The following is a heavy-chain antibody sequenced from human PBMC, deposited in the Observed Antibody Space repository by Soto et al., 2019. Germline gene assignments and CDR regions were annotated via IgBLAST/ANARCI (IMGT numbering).Heavy chain of an antibody. J-gene: IGHJ4*02. V-gene: IGHV3-33*01. CDR2: IWYDGSNK. CDR3: AREGVLIAALAIDY. CDR1: GFTFSSYG. D-gene: IGHD6-13*01. Sequence: SLRLSCAASGFTFSSYGMHWVRQAPGKGLEWVAVIWYDGSNKYYADSVKGRFTISRDNSKNTLYLQMNSLRAEDTAVYYCAREGVLIAALAIDYWGQGTLVTVSS.